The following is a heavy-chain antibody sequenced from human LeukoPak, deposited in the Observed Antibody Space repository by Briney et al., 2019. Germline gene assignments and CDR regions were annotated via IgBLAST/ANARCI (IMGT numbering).Heavy chain of an antibody. Sequence: SETLSLTCAVYGGSFSGYYWSWIRQPPGKGLEWIGEINHSGSTNYNPSLKGRVTISVDTSKNQFSLKLSSVTAADTAVYYCARGIIRREPWFDHWGQEPWSPSPQ. J-gene: IGHJ5*02. CDR3: ARGIIRREPWFDH. V-gene: IGHV4-34*01. D-gene: IGHD5-24*01. CDR2: INHSGST. CDR1: GGSFSGYY.